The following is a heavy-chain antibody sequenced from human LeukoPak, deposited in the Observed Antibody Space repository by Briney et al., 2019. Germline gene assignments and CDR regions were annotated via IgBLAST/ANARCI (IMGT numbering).Heavy chain of an antibody. CDR1: GGSISSGGYS. CDR3: ARVPYYYYYMDV. J-gene: IGHJ6*03. CDR2: IYYSGST. V-gene: IGHV4-30-4*07. Sequence: SETLSLTCAVSGGSISSGGYSWSWIRQPPWKGLEWIGYIYYSGSTYYNPSLKSRVTISVDTSKNQFSLKLSSVTAADTAVYYCARVPYYYYYMDVWGKGTTVTVSS.